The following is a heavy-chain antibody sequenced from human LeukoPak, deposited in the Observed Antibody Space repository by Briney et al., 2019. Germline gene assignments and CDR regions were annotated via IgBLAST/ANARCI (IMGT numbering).Heavy chain of an antibody. CDR1: GFNFGYYW. CDR3: ARGGVGSFDL. J-gene: IGHJ4*02. V-gene: IGHV3-74*03. CDR2: IHSDGRDT. D-gene: IGHD3-10*01. Sequence: PGGSVRLSCGASGFNFGYYWMHWVRHVRGKGLVWVSRIHSDGRDTTYAESVKGRFTISRDNAKNTLSLEMNSLNVDDTAVSFCARGGVGSFDLGGQETLVTVSS.